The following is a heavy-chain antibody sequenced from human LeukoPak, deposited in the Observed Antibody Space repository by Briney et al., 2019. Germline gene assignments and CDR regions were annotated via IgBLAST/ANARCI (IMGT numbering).Heavy chain of an antibody. D-gene: IGHD5-12*01. CDR2: ISAYNGNT. Sequence: GASVKVSCKASGYTFTSYGISWVRQAPGQGPEWMGWISAYNGNTNYAQKLQGRVTMTTDTSTSTAYMELRSLRSDDTAVYYCAREGIVATRPRRYFDYWGQGTLVTVSS. V-gene: IGHV1-18*04. CDR1: GYTFTSYG. CDR3: AREGIVATRPRRYFDY. J-gene: IGHJ4*02.